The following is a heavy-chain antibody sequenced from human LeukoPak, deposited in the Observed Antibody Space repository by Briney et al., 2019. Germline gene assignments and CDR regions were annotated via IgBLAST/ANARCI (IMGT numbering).Heavy chain of an antibody. Sequence: TTGGSLRLSWAASGFTFSTYTMNWVRQAPGKGLEWVASIGSGGRHIHYADSVKGRFTISRDNAKNSLYLQMNSLRAEDTAVYYCARSGYTYGFDYWGQGALVTVSS. J-gene: IGHJ4*02. D-gene: IGHD5-18*01. CDR2: IGSGGRHI. V-gene: IGHV3-21*01. CDR3: ARSGYTYGFDY. CDR1: GFTFSTYT.